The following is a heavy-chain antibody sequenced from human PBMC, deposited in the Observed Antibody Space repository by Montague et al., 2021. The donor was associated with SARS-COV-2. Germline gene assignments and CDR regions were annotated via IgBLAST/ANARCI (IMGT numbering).Heavy chain of an antibody. D-gene: IGHD2-8*02. V-gene: IGHV4-39*01. CDR3: ARRCTGGGYSHTGH. CDR1: GDSVSNGNYY. CDR2: VYYSGNT. J-gene: IGHJ4*02. Sequence: SETLSLTCTVSGDSVSNGNYYWSWIRQPPGKGLEWIGSVYYSGNTYYNPSLKSRVSISVDTSKSQLSLKVMSVTAADTAVYYCARRCTGGGYSHTGHWGQGTLVTVSS.